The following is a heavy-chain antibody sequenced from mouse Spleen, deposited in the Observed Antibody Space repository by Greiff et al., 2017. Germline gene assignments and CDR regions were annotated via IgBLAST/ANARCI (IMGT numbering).Heavy chain of an antibody. CDR3: TRRLGQAY. V-gene: IGHV1-15*01. Sequence: VQLQQSGAELVRPGASVTLSCKASGYTFTDYEMHWVKQTPVHGLEWIGAIDPETGGTAYNQKFKGKAILTADKSSSTAYMELRSLTSEDSAVYYCTRRLGQAYWGQGTLVTVSA. CDR1: GYTFTDYE. D-gene: IGHD4-1*01. J-gene: IGHJ3*01. CDR2: IDPETGGT.